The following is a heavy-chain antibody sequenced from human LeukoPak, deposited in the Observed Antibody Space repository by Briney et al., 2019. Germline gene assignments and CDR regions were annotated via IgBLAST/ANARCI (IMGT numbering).Heavy chain of an antibody. D-gene: IGHD3-22*01. V-gene: IGHV3-23*01. CDR1: RFTFSSYA. CDR2: ISGGGGST. Sequence: GGSLRLSCAASRFTFSSYAMSWVRQAPGKGLEWVSVISGGGGSTYYADSVKGRFTISRDNAKNTLYLQMNSLRAGDTAVYYCAKDLAYDSSGYYPPSFDYWGQGTLVTVSS. J-gene: IGHJ4*02. CDR3: AKDLAYDSSGYYPPSFDY.